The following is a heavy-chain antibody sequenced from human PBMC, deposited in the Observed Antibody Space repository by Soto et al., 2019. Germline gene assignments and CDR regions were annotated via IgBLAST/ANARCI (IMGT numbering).Heavy chain of an antibody. CDR1: GFTVSTTY. V-gene: IGHV3-53*02. Sequence: EVQLVETGGGLFQPGGPRRLSGAPSGFTVSTTYMSWVRQAPGKGLEWVSVIYSGGGTYYADSVKGRFTISRDNSKNTLYLQMNSLRAEDTAVYYCAGPSSGWSAHTGPGYFDLWGRGTLVTVSS. J-gene: IGHJ2*01. CDR3: AGPSSGWSAHTGPGYFDL. D-gene: IGHD6-19*01. CDR2: IYSGGGT.